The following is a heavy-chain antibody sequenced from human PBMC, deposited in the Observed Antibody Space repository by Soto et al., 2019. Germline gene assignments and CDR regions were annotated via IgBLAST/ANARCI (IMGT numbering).Heavy chain of an antibody. J-gene: IGHJ4*02. CDR2: ISGSGGST. CDR3: AKDFSRYFDWLSAFDY. Sequence: GGSLRLSCAASGFTFSSYAMSWVRQAPGKGLEWVSAISGSGGSTYYADSVKGRFTISRDNSKNTLYLQMNSLRAEDTAVYYCAKDFSRYFDWLSAFDYWGQGTLVTVSS. D-gene: IGHD3-9*01. V-gene: IGHV3-23*01. CDR1: GFTFSSYA.